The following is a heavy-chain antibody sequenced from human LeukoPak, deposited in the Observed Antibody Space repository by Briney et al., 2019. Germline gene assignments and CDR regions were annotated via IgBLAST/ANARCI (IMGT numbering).Heavy chain of an antibody. CDR3: ARDILRNYFDY. V-gene: IGHV4-61*01. Sequence: SETLSLTCTVSGGSVSSGSYYCSWIRQPPGKGLEWIGYIYYSGSTNYNPSLKSRVTISVDTSKNQFSLKLSSVTAADTAVYYCARDILRNYFDYWGQGTLVTVSS. CDR1: GGSVSSGSYY. D-gene: IGHD3-9*01. CDR2: IYYSGST. J-gene: IGHJ4*02.